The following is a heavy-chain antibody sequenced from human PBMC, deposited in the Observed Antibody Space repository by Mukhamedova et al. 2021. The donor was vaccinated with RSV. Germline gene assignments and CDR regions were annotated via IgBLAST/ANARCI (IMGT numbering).Heavy chain of an antibody. CDR2: TNPNSGGT. J-gene: IGHJ4*02. V-gene: IGHV1-2*06. Sequence: GQGLEWMGRTNPNSGGTNYAQQFQGRVTMTRDTSISTAYMELSRLRSDDSAVYYCASDPGAYSSSSGFYFDFWGQGTLVTVS. CDR3: ASDPGAYSSSSGFYFDF. D-gene: IGHD6-6*01.